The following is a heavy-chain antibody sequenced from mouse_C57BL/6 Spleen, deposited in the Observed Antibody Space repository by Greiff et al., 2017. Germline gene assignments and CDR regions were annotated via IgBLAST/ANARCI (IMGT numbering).Heavy chain of an antibody. V-gene: IGHV1-81*01. CDR2: IYPRSGNT. CDR3: ARSGYYGSSYDPYAMDY. J-gene: IGHJ4*01. D-gene: IGHD1-1*01. Sequence: QVQLKQSGAELARPGASVKLSCKASGYTFTSYGISWVKQRTGQGLEWIGEIYPRSGNTYYNEKFKGKATLTADKSSSTAYMELRRLTSEDSAVYFCARSGYYGSSYDPYAMDYWGQGTSVTVSS. CDR1: GYTFTSYG.